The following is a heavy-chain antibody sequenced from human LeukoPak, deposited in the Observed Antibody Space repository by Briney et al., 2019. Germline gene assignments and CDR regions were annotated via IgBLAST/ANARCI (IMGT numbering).Heavy chain of an antibody. J-gene: IGHJ4*02. CDR2: INSDGSST. V-gene: IGHV3-74*01. D-gene: IGHD2-2*01. Sequence: GGSLRLSCAASGFTFSSYWMHWVRQAPGKGLVWVSRINSDGSSTSYADSMKGRFTISRDNAKNTLYLQMNSLRAEDTAVYYCARGYCSSTSCYPFDYWGQGTLITVSS. CDR3: ARGYCSSTSCYPFDY. CDR1: GFTFSSYW.